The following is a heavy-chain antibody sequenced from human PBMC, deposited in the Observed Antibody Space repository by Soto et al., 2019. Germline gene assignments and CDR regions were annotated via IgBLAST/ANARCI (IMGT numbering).Heavy chain of an antibody. J-gene: IGHJ4*02. CDR2: ISYDGSNK. CDR3: AKEEYSSGWYYFDY. CDR1: GFTFSSYG. D-gene: IGHD6-19*01. Sequence: HPGGSLRLSCAASGFTFSSYGMHWVRQAPGKGLEWVAVISYDGSNKYYADSVKGRFTISRDNSKNTLYLQMNSLRAEDTAVYYCAKEEYSSGWYYFDYWGQGTLVTVSS. V-gene: IGHV3-30*18.